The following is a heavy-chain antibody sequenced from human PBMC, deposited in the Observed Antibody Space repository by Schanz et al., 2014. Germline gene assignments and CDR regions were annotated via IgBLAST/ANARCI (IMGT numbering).Heavy chain of an antibody. Sequence: QLVESGGGLVKPGGSLRLSCATSGFNLRRYSMNWVRQAPGGGLEWVSSISATSNFVHYAASVEGRFTVSRDNANNVMYLQMNSLRAEDTAVFYCARVGGTYYDFWSGVPPTVMHDGFDIWGQGTMVTVS. J-gene: IGHJ3*02. CDR2: ISATSNFV. CDR1: GFNLRRYS. V-gene: IGHV3-21*01. CDR3: ARVGGTYYDFWSGVPPTVMHDGFDI. D-gene: IGHD3-3*01.